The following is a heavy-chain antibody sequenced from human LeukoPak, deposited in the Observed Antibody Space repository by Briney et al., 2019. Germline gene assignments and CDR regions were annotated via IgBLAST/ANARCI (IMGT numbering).Heavy chain of an antibody. V-gene: IGHV3-48*04. Sequence: GGSLRLSCAASGFTFSSYSVNWVRQAPGKGLEWVSYISSSSNTIYYADSVKGRFTISRDNAKNSLYLQMNSLRAEDTAVYYCARYSSSPLFDYWGQGTLVTVSS. D-gene: IGHD6-6*01. CDR2: ISSSSNTI. CDR3: ARYSSSPLFDY. CDR1: GFTFSSYS. J-gene: IGHJ4*02.